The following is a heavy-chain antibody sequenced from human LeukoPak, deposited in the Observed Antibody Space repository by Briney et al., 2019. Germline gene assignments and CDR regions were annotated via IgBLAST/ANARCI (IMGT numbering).Heavy chain of an antibody. V-gene: IGHV3-48*03. CDR1: GFTFSSYE. Sequence: PGGSLRLSCAASGFTFSSYEMNWVRQAPGKGLEWISYITSSGTTIYYSGSVKGRFTISRDNGKNSLYLQMDSLGAEDTAVYFCARDVTPGSQDTFDIWGQGTMVTVSP. CDR3: ARDVTPGSQDTFDI. CDR2: ITSSGTTI. D-gene: IGHD1-14*01. J-gene: IGHJ3*02.